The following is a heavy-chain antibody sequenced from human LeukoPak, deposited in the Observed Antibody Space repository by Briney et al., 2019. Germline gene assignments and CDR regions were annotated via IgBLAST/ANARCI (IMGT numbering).Heavy chain of an antibody. J-gene: IGHJ4*02. CDR1: GYTFTSYA. CDR2: INTNTGNP. V-gene: IGHV7-4-1*02. CDR3: ARISAFGVVVIGSFGY. Sequence: ASVTVSCTASGYTFTSYAMNWVRQAPGQGLEWMGWINTNTGNPTYAQGFTGRFVFSLDTSVSTAYLQISSLKAEDTAVYYCARISAFGVVVIGSFGYWGQGTLVTVSS. D-gene: IGHD3-22*01.